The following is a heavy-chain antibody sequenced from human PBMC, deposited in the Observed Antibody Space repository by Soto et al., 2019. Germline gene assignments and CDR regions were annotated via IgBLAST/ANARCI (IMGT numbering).Heavy chain of an antibody. V-gene: IGHV1-69*02. J-gene: IGHJ6*02. Sequence: QVQLVQSGAEVKKPGSSVKVSCKASGGTFSSYTISWVRQAPGQGLEWMGRIIPILGIANYAQKFQGRVTITADKSQSTAYMELSSLGSEDTGVDYCAGRSTLAGAGPYFFGMERLGQRNTGT. CDR3: AGRSTLAGAGPYFFGMER. CDR2: IIPILGIA. CDR1: GGTFSSYT. D-gene: IGHD6-19*01.